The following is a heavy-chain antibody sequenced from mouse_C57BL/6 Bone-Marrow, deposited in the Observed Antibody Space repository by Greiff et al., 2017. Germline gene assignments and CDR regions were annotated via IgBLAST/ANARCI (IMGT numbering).Heavy chain of an antibody. CDR2: INPNNGGT. Sequence: EVQLQQSGPELVKPGASVKISCKASGYTFTDYYMNWVKQSHGKSLEWIGDINPNNGGTSYNQKFKGKATLTVDKSSRTADMELRSLTSEDSAVYYCARDTPGAMDYWGQGTSVTVSA. V-gene: IGHV1-26*01. J-gene: IGHJ4*01. CDR1: GYTFTDYY. CDR3: ARDTPGAMDY.